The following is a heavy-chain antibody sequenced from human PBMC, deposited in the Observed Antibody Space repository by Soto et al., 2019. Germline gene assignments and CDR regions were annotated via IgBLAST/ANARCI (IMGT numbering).Heavy chain of an antibody. CDR1: GFTFSNYW. V-gene: IGHV3-74*01. D-gene: IGHD2-2*01. CDR2: ISSDGSST. Sequence: GGSLRLSCAASGFTFSNYWMHWVRQAPGEGLVWVSRISSDGSSTSYADSVKGRFTISRDNAKNTMYLQMNSLRAEDTAVYYCAIATEYCSTTSCWGQGTLVTVSS. J-gene: IGHJ4*02. CDR3: AIATEYCSTTSC.